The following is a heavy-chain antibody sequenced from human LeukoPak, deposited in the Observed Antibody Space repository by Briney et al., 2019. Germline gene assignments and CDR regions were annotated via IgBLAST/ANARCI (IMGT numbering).Heavy chain of an antibody. D-gene: IGHD3-10*01. CDR2: IKQDGSEK. CDR1: GFTFSSYW. V-gene: IGHV3-7*01. Sequence: GGSLRLSCAASGFTFSSYWMSWVRQAPGKGLEWVANIKQDGSEKYYVDSVKGRFAISRDNAKNSLYLQMNSLRAEDTAVYYCARDSVWFGELLADYWGQGTLVTVSS. J-gene: IGHJ4*02. CDR3: ARDSVWFGELLADY.